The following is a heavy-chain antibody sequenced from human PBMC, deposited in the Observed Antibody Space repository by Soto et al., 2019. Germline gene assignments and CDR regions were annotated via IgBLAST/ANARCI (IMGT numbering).Heavy chain of an antibody. Sequence: PGWSLRLSCAASGFTFNTYEMNWVRQAPGKGLEWVSYISSSGSTTYYADSVKGRFTISRDNAKNSLYLQMNSLRAEDTAIYYCATTSGGGGAFDFWGQGTMVTVSS. CDR1: GFTFNTYE. D-gene: IGHD3-10*01. J-gene: IGHJ3*01. CDR3: ATTSGGGGAFDF. V-gene: IGHV3-48*03. CDR2: ISSSGSTT.